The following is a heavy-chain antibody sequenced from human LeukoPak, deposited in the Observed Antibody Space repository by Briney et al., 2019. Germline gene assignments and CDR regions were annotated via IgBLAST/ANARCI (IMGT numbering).Heavy chain of an antibody. V-gene: IGHV3-15*01. CDR1: GFTFSNAW. J-gene: IGHJ3*02. CDR2: IKSKTDGGTT. CDR3: TTGDLGYCSSTSCLSGAFDI. Sequence: SGGSLRLSCAASGFTFSNAWMSWVRKAPGKGLEWVGRIKSKTDGGTTDYAAPVKGRFTISRDDSKNTLYLQMNSLKTEDTAVYYCTTGDLGYCSSTSCLSGAFDIWGQGTMVTVSS. D-gene: IGHD2-2*01.